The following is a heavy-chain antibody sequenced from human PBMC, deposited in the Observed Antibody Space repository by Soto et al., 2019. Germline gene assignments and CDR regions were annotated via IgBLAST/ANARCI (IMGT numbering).Heavy chain of an antibody. CDR3: AKGGKYYGSGSYYFHL. Sequence: EVQLLESGGGLVQPGASLRLSCAASGFTLSTYAVTWVRQAPGKGPEWVSAISASGGSTYYADSVRGRFTISRDNSKNTLDRQMNSLRAEDTAVYYCAKGGKYYGSGSYYFHLWGRGTLVTVSS. D-gene: IGHD3-10*01. V-gene: IGHV3-23*01. CDR1: GFTLSTYA. J-gene: IGHJ2*01. CDR2: ISASGGST.